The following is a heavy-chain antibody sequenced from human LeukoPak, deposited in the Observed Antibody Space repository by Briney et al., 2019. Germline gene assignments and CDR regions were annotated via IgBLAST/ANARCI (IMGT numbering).Heavy chain of an antibody. D-gene: IGHD3-22*01. CDR3: ARDALSSGYYGWFDP. V-gene: IGHV3-66*01. CDR1: GFSVSNIY. CDR2: IYSGGST. Sequence: GGSLRLSCAASGFSVSNIYVSCVRQAPGKGLEWVSLIYSGGSTYYAGSVKGRFTISRDNSKNTLYLQMNNLRAEDTAIYYCARDALSSGYYGWFDPWGQGTLVTVSS. J-gene: IGHJ5*02.